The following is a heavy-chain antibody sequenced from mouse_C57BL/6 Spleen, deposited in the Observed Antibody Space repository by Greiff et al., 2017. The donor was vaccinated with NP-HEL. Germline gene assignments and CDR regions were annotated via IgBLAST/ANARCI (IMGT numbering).Heavy chain of an antibody. J-gene: IGHJ1*03. Sequence: QVQLQQSGAELARPGASVKLSCKASGYTFTSYGISWVKQRTGQGLEWIGEIYPRSGNTYYNEKFKGKATLTADKSSSTAYMELRSLTSEDSAVYFCASGVVATSRDVWGTGTTVTVSS. D-gene: IGHD1-1*01. CDR3: ASGVVATSRDV. CDR2: IYPRSGNT. V-gene: IGHV1-81*01. CDR1: GYTFTSYG.